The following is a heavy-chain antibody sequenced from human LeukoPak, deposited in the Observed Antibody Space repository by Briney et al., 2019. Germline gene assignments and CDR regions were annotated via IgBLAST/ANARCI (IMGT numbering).Heavy chain of an antibody. V-gene: IGHV1-2*02. D-gene: IGHD2-2*02. CDR3: ARGYCSSTSCYTGALDI. CDR1: GYTFTGYY. Sequence: ASVKVSCKASGYTFTGYYMHWARQAPGQGFEWMGWINPNSGGTNYAQKFQGRVTMTRDTSISTAYMELSRLRSDDTAVLYCARGYCSSTSCYTGALDIWGQGTLVTVSS. J-gene: IGHJ3*02. CDR2: INPNSGGT.